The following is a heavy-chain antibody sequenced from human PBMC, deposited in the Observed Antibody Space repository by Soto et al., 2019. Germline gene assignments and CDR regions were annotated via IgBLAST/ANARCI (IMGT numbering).Heavy chain of an antibody. CDR1: GFTFSSYG. V-gene: IGHV3-30*18. Sequence: QVQLVESGGGVVQPGRSLRLSCTISGFTFSSYGMHWVRQAPGKGLEWVAVISYDGSNKYYADSIKGRFTISRANSKNTLYLQMNSLRPEDTAVYYCAKVRPISVADTGDYWGQGTLVTVSS. CDR3: AKVRPISVADTGDY. CDR2: ISYDGSNK. D-gene: IGHD6-19*01. J-gene: IGHJ4*02.